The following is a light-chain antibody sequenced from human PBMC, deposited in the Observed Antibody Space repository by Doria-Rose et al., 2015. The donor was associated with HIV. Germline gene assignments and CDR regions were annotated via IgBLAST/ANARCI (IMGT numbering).Light chain of an antibody. V-gene: IGKV1-39*01. CDR2: AAS. Sequence: IGDRVTITCRASQSISTYLNWYQQRPGKAPKLLIYAASTLQTGVPSRFSGSGSGTDFTLTVSSLQPEDFATYYCQQSYRTPLTFGGGTKVDIK. CDR3: QQSYRTPLT. J-gene: IGKJ4*01. CDR1: QSISTY.